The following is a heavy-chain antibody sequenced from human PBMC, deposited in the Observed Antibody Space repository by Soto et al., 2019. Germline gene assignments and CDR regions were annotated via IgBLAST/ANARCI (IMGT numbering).Heavy chain of an antibody. D-gene: IGHD3-3*01. CDR1: GFSLTTSGVG. CDR2: LYWDDDK. V-gene: IGHV2-5*02. J-gene: IGHJ4*02. Sequence: QITLNESGPTVVRPTETLTLTCRFSGFSLTTSGVGVGWIRQSPGKAPEWLALLYWDDDKRYSASMKSRLTITKDTSKNQLVLTVSDLDPTETASYYCAHRVLRTVFGLVTTTAIYFDFWGQGTPVAVSS. CDR3: AHRVLRTVFGLVTTTAIYFDF.